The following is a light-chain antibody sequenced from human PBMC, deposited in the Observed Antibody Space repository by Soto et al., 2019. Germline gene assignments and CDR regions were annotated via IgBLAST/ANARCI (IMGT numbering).Light chain of an antibody. V-gene: IGKV3D-15*01. J-gene: IGKJ4*01. Sequence: EIVMTQSPATLSVSAGERATLSCRASQSVRSNLAWYQQKPGQAPRLLIYGASTRATGIPARFSGSGSGTDFTLTISNLQPEDFALYYCQQYYNWPLTFGGGTKVDIK. CDR3: QQYYNWPLT. CDR2: GAS. CDR1: QSVRSN.